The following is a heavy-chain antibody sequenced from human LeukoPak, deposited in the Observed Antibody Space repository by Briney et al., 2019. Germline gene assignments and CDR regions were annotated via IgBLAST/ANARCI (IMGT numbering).Heavy chain of an antibody. D-gene: IGHD6-13*01. CDR1: GYTFTGHY. J-gene: IGHJ5*02. CDR2: INPNSGGT. V-gene: IGHV1-2*02. Sequence: ASVKVSCKASGYTFTGHYMHWVRQAPGQELEWMGWINPNSGGTHYAQKFQGRVALTRDTSISTAYMELSRLRSDDTAMYYCARDQVPITAALTNWSDPWGQGTLVTVSS. CDR3: ARDQVPITAALTNWSDP.